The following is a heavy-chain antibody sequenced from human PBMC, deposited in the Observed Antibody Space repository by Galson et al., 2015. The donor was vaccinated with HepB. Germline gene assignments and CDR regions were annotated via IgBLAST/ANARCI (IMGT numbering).Heavy chain of an antibody. Sequence: SVKVSCKASAYIFTGYYMNWVRQAPGQGLEWMGWINPNRGGTNYAQKFQGRVTLTRDTSLTTAYMELIRLTSDDTAVYYCAREVGSVRYMDVWGKGTTVTVSS. CDR3: AREVGSVRYMDV. V-gene: IGHV1-2*02. D-gene: IGHD5-12*01. J-gene: IGHJ6*03. CDR1: AYIFTGYY. CDR2: INPNRGGT.